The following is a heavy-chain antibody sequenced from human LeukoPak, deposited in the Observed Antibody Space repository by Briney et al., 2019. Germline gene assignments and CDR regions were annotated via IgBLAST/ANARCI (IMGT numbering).Heavy chain of an antibody. J-gene: IGHJ6*02. CDR1: GFTFSSYS. CDR2: ISSSSGYI. V-gene: IGHV3-21*01. D-gene: IGHD2-21*02. CDR3: ARMAYCGGDCYSLLYYYYYGMDV. Sequence: GGSLRLSCAASGFTFSSYSMNWVRQAPGKGLEWVSSISSSSGYIYYADSVKGRFTISRDNAKNSLYLQMNSLRAEDTAVYYCARMAYCGGDCYSLLYYYYYGMDVWGQGTTVTVSS.